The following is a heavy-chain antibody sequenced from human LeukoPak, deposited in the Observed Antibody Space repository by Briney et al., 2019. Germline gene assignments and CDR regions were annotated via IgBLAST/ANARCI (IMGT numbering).Heavy chain of an antibody. D-gene: IGHD6-13*01. J-gene: IGHJ4*02. CDR2: IYPGDSDT. Sequence: GASLQISCKGSGYSFTSYWIGRVRQMPGKGLEWMGIIYPGDSDTRYSPSFQGQVTISADKSISTAYLQWSSLKASDTAMYYCARRSSSSWKDLDYWGQGTLVTVSS. CDR3: ARRSSSSWKDLDY. V-gene: IGHV5-51*01. CDR1: GYSFTSYW.